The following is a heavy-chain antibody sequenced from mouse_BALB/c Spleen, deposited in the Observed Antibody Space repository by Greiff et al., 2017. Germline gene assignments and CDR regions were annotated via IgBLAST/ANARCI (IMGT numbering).Heavy chain of an antibody. CDR1: GYSITSGYY. Sequence: VQLKESGPGLVKPSQSLSLTCSVTGYSITSGYYWNWIRQFPGNKLEWMGYISYDGSNNYNPSLKNRISITRDTSKNQFFLKLNSVTTEDTATYYCARVDGYWYYFDYWGQGTTLTVSS. J-gene: IGHJ2*01. CDR2: ISYDGSN. V-gene: IGHV3-6*02. D-gene: IGHD2-3*01. CDR3: ARVDGYWYYFDY.